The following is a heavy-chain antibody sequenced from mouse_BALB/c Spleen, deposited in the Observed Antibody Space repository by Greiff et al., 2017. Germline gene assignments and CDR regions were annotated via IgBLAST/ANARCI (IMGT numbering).Heavy chain of an antibody. V-gene: IGHV5-17*02. CDR2: ISSGSSTI. J-gene: IGHJ4*01. CDR1: GFTFSSFG. D-gene: IGHD2-14*01. CDR3: ARSGDPVRRNAMDY. Sequence: EVQLVESGGGLVQPGGSRKLSCAASGFTFSSFGMHWVRQAPEKGLEWVAYISSGSSTIYYADTVKGRFTISRDNPKNTLFLQMTSLRSEDTAMYYCARSGDPVRRNAMDYWGQGTSVTVSS.